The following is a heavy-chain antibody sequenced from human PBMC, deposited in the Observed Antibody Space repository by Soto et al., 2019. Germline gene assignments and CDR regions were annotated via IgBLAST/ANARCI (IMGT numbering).Heavy chain of an antibody. D-gene: IGHD4-17*01. V-gene: IGHV3-30*02. J-gene: IGHJ4*02. CDR3: AKEMTTNPFEY. CDR2: ILYNGTIK. Sequence: PGGSLRLSCVASGFTFGSHGMHWVRQAPGKGLEWVAYILYNGTIKSYGDSVKGRFIISRDNTKSTMYLQMNSLRAEDTATYHCAKEMTTNPFEYWGQGALVTVSS. CDR1: GFTFGSHG.